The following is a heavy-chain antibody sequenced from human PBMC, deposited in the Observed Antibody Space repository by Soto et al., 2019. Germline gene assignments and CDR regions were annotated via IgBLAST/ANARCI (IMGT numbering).Heavy chain of an antibody. CDR2: IYWGDDK. Sequence: SGPTLVNPTQTLTLTCTFSGFSLSTSGVGVGWIRQPPGKALEWLALIYWGDDKRYSPSLKSRLTITKDTSKNQVVLTMTNMDPVDTATYYCTHRNYNILTGYYKDFDYWGQGALVTVSS. CDR1: GFSLSTSGVG. V-gene: IGHV2-5*02. J-gene: IGHJ4*02. CDR3: THRNYNILTGYYKDFDY. D-gene: IGHD3-9*01.